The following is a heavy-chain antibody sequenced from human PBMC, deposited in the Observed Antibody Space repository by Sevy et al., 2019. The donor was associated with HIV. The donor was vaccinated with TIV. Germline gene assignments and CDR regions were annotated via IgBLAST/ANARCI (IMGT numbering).Heavy chain of an antibody. J-gene: IGHJ4*01. CDR2: VNQDGSVK. V-gene: IGHV3-74*01. CDR3: ARGIGSSGGL. CDR1: RFPLSTYW. Sequence: GGSLRLSCTCSRFPLSTYWMHWVRQIPGKGLDWVCHVNQDGSVKQYADSVRGRFTISRDNVKNTVFLYMNSLRTDDTALYYCARGIGSSGGLWGQGTLVTVSS. D-gene: IGHD6-6*01.